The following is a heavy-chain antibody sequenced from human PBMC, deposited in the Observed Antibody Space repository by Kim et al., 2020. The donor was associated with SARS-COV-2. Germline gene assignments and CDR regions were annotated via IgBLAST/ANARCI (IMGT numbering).Heavy chain of an antibody. Sequence: GGSLRLSCAASGFTFSSYAMHWVRQAPGKGLEWVAVISYDGSNKYYADSVKGRFTISRDNSKNTLYLQMNSLRAEDTAVYYCAGSYYSKYYFDYWGQGTLVTVSS. CDR3: AGSYYSKYYFDY. V-gene: IGHV3-30*04. D-gene: IGHD1-26*01. CDR1: GFTFSSYA. J-gene: IGHJ4*02. CDR2: ISYDGSNK.